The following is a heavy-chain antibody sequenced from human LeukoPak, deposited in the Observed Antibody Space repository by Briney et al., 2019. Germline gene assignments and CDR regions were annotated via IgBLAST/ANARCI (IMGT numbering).Heavy chain of an antibody. V-gene: IGHV3-74*01. J-gene: IGHJ4*02. CDR2: INVDESAI. D-gene: IGHD4-11*01. Sequence: GGSLRLSCVASGFTFSNHWMHWVRQAPGKGLVWVSRINVDESAISYADSVKGRFTISRDNAKNTLFLQMSSLRVEDTAVYYCARDDDYGNYLVEYWGQGTLVTVSS. CDR1: GFTFSNHW. CDR3: ARDDDYGNYLVEY.